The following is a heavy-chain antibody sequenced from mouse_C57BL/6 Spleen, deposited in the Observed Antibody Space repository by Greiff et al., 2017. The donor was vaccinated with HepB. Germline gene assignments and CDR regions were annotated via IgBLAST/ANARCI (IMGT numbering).Heavy chain of an antibody. D-gene: IGHD4-1*01. CDR1: GFSFNTYA. Sequence: DVQLVESGGGLVQPKGSLKLSCAASGFSFNTYAMNWVRQAPGKGLEWVARIRSKSNNYATYYADSVKDRFTISRDDSESMLYLQMNNLKTEDTAMYYCVRHTSLTGTFDYWGQGTTLTVSS. V-gene: IGHV10-1*01. CDR2: IRSKSNNYAT. J-gene: IGHJ2*01. CDR3: VRHTSLTGTFDY.